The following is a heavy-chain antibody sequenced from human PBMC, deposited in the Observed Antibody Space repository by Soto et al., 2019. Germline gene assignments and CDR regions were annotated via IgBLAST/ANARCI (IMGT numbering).Heavy chain of an antibody. CDR2: IYSGGST. CDR1: GFTVSSNY. V-gene: IGHV3-66*01. Sequence: EVQLVESGGGLVQPGGSLRLSCAASGFTVSSNYMSWVRQAPGKGLEWVSVIYSGGSTYYADSVKGRFTISRDNSKNTLYLQMNSLRAEDTAVYYCASGYSSGWYRGDYFDYWGQGTLVTVSS. J-gene: IGHJ4*02. D-gene: IGHD6-19*01. CDR3: ASGYSSGWYRGDYFDY.